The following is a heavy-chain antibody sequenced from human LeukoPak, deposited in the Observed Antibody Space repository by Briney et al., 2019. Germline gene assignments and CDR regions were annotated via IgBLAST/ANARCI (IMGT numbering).Heavy chain of an antibody. V-gene: IGHV3-23*01. J-gene: IGHJ4*02. CDR1: GFTFSSYA. CDR3: AAHYGDYAAFDY. CDR2: ISVSGGSM. Sequence: GGSLRLSCTASGFTFSSYAMSWVRQSPGEGLQWVSSISVSGGSMYYRASVEGRFTISRDNTKNTLYMQMYGLRAEDPAVYYCAAHYGDYAAFDYWGQGTKVTASS. D-gene: IGHD4-17*01.